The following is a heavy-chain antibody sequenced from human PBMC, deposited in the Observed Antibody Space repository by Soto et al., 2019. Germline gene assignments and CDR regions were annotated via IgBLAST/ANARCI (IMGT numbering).Heavy chain of an antibody. V-gene: IGHV3-48*01. CDR2: ISSSSNTI. CDR3: AKGEALYSSHPWDS. CDR1: GFTFNTYS. D-gene: IGHD3-22*01. Sequence: LRLSCAASGFTFNTYSMNWVRQAPGKGLEWVSYISSSSNTIKYADSVKGRFTISRDNSKDTLYLQMNGLRVEDTAIYYCAKGEALYSSHPWDSWGHGTLVTVSS. J-gene: IGHJ5*01.